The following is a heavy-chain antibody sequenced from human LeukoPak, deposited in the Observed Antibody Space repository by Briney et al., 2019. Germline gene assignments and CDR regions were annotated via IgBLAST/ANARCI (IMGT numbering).Heavy chain of an antibody. D-gene: IGHD1-7*01. CDR3: AREGLELFPFDY. Sequence: GGSLRLSCAVSGITLSNYGMSWVRQAPGKGLEWVAGMSDSGGRTNYADSVKGRFTISRDNAKNSLYLQMNSLRAEDTALYYCAREGLELFPFDYWGQGTLVTVSS. CDR2: MSDSGGRT. CDR1: GITLSNYG. V-gene: IGHV3-23*01. J-gene: IGHJ4*02.